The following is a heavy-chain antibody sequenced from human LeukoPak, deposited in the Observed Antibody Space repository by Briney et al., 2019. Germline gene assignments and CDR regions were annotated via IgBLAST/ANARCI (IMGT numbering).Heavy chain of an antibody. CDR3: ARDLVAGTDDGLDI. D-gene: IGHD6-19*01. CDR1: GFPFSSYY. Sequence: PGGSLRLSCAASGFPFSSYYMSWVRQAPGKGLEWVANINQYGNEKYHVDSVKGRFSISRDNGNNSLYLQMSSLRAEDTAVYYCARDLVAGTDDGLDIWGQGTVVTVSS. CDR2: INQYGNEK. J-gene: IGHJ3*02. V-gene: IGHV3-7*01.